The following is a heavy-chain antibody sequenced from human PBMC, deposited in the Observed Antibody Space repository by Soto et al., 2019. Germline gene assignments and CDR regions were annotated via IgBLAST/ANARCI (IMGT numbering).Heavy chain of an antibody. J-gene: IGHJ5*01. D-gene: IGHD2-15*01. CDR1: GDSISTADYF. V-gene: IGHV4-30-4*01. CDR2: IYKSATT. Sequence: SETLSLTCSVSGDSISTADYFWAWIRQPPGQALEYIGYIYKSATTYYNPSFESRVAISLDTSKSQFSLNVTSVTAADTAVYFCARGRYCLTGRCFPNWFDSWGQGTLVTVSS. CDR3: ARGRYCLTGRCFPNWFDS.